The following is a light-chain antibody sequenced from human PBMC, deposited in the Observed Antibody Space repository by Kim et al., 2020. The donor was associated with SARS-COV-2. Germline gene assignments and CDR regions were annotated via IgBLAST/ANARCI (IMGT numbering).Light chain of an antibody. CDR1: PRSTY. Sequence: WSPEERAPLTCRASPRSTYLAWYQQRPGQALRLLIYGASSRAIGIPDRFSGSVSGTDFTLTISRLEPEDFGVYYCQQYGSSPPITFGQGTRLEIK. CDR3: QQYGSSPPIT. V-gene: IGKV3-20*01. J-gene: IGKJ5*01. CDR2: GAS.